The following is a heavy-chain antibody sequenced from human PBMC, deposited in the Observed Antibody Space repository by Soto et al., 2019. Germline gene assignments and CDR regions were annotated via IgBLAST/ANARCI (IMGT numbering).Heavy chain of an antibody. J-gene: IGHJ4*02. CDR1: GYTFTSYD. Sequence: QVQLVQSGAEVKKPGASVKVSCKASGYTFTSYDINWVRQATGQGLEWMGWLNPNSGNTGYAQKFQGRVPLTRNTSINTAYIDLSSLRSDDTAVYYCATSGGGWYLYWGQGTLVTVSS. D-gene: IGHD6-19*01. V-gene: IGHV1-8*01. CDR2: LNPNSGNT. CDR3: ATSGGGWYLY.